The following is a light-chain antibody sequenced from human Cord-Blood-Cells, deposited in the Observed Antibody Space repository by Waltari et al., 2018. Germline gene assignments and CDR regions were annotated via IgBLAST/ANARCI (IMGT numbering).Light chain of an antibody. J-gene: IGLJ2*01. CDR2: EVS. Sequence: QSALTQPASVSRSPGPSLTTSCPGTSSDVVSYTLVSWYQQHPGKAPKLMIYEVSKRPSGVSNRFSGSKSGNTASLTISGLQAEDEADYYCCSYAGSSTVVFGGGTKLTVL. V-gene: IGLV2-23*02. CDR3: CSYAGSSTVV. CDR1: SSDVVSYTL.